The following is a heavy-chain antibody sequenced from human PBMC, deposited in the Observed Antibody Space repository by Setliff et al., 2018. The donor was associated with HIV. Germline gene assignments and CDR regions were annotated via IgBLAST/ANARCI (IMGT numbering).Heavy chain of an antibody. CDR2: IYRDGAT. Sequence: GGSLRLSCAASGFNFNTYSMSWVRQAPGKGLEWVSVIYRDGATYYADSVKGRFTISRDTAKNTVYLQMNRLTSEDTAVYYCARDRDYDFWSGYYSGWFDPWGQGTLVTVSS. D-gene: IGHD3-3*01. CDR1: GFNFNTYS. V-gene: IGHV3-66*01. J-gene: IGHJ5*02. CDR3: ARDRDYDFWSGYYSGWFDP.